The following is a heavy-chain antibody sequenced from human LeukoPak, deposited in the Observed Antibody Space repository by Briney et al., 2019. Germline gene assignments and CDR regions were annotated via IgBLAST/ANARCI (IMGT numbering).Heavy chain of an antibody. J-gene: IGHJ4*02. CDR1: GFTFSAYA. CDR2: ISGVDGTT. Sequence: GGSLRLSCAASGFTFSAYAMSWVRQAPGKGLEWVSAISGVDGTTYYADSVKGRFTISRDNSMNTLYLQMNSLRAEDTAVYYCAKRGGESNGWGAFDYWGQGTLVTVSS. CDR3: AKRGGESNGWGAFDY. D-gene: IGHD6-19*01. V-gene: IGHV3-23*01.